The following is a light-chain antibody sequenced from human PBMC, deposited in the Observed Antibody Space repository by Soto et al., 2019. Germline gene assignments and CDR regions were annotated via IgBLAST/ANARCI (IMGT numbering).Light chain of an antibody. CDR1: QSVRSY. V-gene: IGKV3-11*01. CDR2: DAS. J-gene: IGKJ1*01. CDR3: QQRSNWK. Sequence: EIVLTQSPATLSLSPGERATLSCRASQSVRSYLAWYQQKPEQAPRLLIYDASNRATGIPARFSGSGSGTDFTLTISSLEPEDFAVYYCQQRSNWKFGQGTKVDIK.